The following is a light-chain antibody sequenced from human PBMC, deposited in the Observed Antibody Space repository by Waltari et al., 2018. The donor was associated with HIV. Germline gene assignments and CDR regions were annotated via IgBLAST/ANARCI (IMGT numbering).Light chain of an antibody. CDR3: QQRSNWPPIT. Sequence: PGERATLSCRASQSVSSYLAWYQQKPGQAPRLLIYDASNRATDIPARFSGSGSGTDFTLTISSLEPEDFAVYYCQQRSNWPPITFGQGTRLEIK. CDR2: DAS. V-gene: IGKV3-11*01. CDR1: QSVSSY. J-gene: IGKJ5*01.